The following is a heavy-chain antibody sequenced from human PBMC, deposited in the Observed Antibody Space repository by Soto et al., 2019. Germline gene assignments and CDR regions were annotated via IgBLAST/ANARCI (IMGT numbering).Heavy chain of an antibody. CDR1: GGSFSGYY. V-gene: IGHV4-34*01. Sequence: SETLALTCAVYGGSFSGYYWSWIRQPPGKGLEWIGEINHSGSTDYNPSLKSRVTTSVDTSKNQFPRQPSSVTAADTAVYYCARGLNYAGNSWGQGTLVTVSS. D-gene: IGHD4-4*01. J-gene: IGHJ4*02. CDR2: INHSGST. CDR3: ARGLNYAGNS.